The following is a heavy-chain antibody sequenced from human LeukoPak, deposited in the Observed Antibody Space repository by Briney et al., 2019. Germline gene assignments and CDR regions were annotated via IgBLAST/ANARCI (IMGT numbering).Heavy chain of an antibody. J-gene: IGHJ6*01. CDR3: ARVDVYCSGGSCYKGYYYYYGMDV. D-gene: IGHD2-15*01. Sequence: GASVKVSCKASGYTFTSYAMNWVRQAPVHGLEWMGWINTNTGNPTYAQGFTGRFVFSLDTSVSTACLQISSLKAEDTAVYYCARVDVYCSGGSCYKGYYYYYGMDVWGQGTTVTVSS. CDR2: INTNTGNP. V-gene: IGHV7-4-1*02. CDR1: GYTFTSYA.